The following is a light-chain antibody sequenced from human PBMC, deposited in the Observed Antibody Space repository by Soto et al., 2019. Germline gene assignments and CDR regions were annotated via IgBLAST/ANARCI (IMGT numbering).Light chain of an antibody. Sequence: DIQMTQSPSSLSAYVGDRVTITCQASQDIDKYLNWYQQKPGKAPKLLIYKASTLKSGVPSRFSGSGSGTEFTLTISSLQPDDFATYYCQHYNSYSEAFGQGTKVDIK. CDR3: QHYNSYSEA. CDR2: KAS. J-gene: IGKJ1*01. CDR1: QDIDKY. V-gene: IGKV1-5*03.